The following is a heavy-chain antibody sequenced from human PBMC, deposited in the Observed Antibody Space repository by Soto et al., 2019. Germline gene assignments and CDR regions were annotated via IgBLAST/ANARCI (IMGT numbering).Heavy chain of an antibody. CDR1: GGTFSPYT. Sequence: QVQLVQSGAEVKKPGSSVKVSCKASGGTFSPYTINWVRQAPGQGLEWMGRIIPFHGVTNYAQKFQARVTITADKSTSTDNMELSGLRFEDTVLYYCTRDWEITVSTWSFGGFWGRGTLVTVSS. D-gene: IGHD3-10*01. V-gene: IGHV1-69*08. CDR3: TRDWEITVSTWSFGGF. J-gene: IGHJ4*02. CDR2: IIPFHGVT.